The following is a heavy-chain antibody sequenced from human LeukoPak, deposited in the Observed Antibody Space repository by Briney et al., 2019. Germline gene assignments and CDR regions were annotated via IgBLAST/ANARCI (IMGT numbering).Heavy chain of an antibody. J-gene: IGHJ4*02. CDR2: IYSGGGT. CDR3: ARAGHSSGWYTASDS. V-gene: IGHV3-53*01. Sequence: PGGSLRLSCAASGFTVISDYMSWVRQAQGKGLEWVSVIYSGGGTYYTDSVRGRFTISRDNSKNTLYLQMNSLRVDDTAMYYCARAGHSSGWYTASDSWGQGTLVTVSS. CDR1: GFTVISDY. D-gene: IGHD6-19*01.